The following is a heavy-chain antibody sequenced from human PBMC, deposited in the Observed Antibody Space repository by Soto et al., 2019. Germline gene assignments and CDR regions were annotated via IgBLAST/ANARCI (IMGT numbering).Heavy chain of an antibody. Sequence: QVHLQESGPGLVKPSETLSLTCSVSGGTISGYYWTWIRQPAGKGLEWMGRVYSSGITRYNPSLQRRVTMSLEPANNQFSLRLTSVTAADTAVYYCARGKRFTDGFDPWGQGTLVTVSS. CDR3: ARGKRFTDGFDP. V-gene: IGHV4-4*07. J-gene: IGHJ5*02. CDR1: GGTISGYY. D-gene: IGHD3-3*01. CDR2: VYSSGIT.